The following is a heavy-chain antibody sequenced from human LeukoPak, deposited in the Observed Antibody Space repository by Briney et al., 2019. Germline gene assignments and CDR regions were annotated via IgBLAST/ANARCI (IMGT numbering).Heavy chain of an antibody. CDR1: GFSFSDSY. V-gene: IGHV3-11*01. D-gene: IGHD4/OR15-4a*01. Sequence: PGGTLRLSCSASGFSFSDSYMNWFRLSPEKGLEWIAYINSSGATTEYADSVKGRFTISRVNAKNSMYLQMNSLRPEDTAVYYCARDPDYGDPYWGQGTLVTVSS. J-gene: IGHJ4*02. CDR3: ARDPDYGDPY. CDR2: INSSGATT.